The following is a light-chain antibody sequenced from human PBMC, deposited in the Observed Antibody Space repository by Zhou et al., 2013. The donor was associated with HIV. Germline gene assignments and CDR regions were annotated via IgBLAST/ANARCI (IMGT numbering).Light chain of an antibody. CDR3: QQSYTTPRT. V-gene: IGKV1-39*01. J-gene: IGKJ1*01. CDR2: AAS. Sequence: DIQMTQSPSTLSASVGDRVTITCRASQAIRNDLAWYQQKPGKAPELLIYAASTVQSGVPSRFSGSGSGTDFTLTISSLQPEDCATYYCQQSYTTPRTFGQGTKVEIK. CDR1: QAIRND.